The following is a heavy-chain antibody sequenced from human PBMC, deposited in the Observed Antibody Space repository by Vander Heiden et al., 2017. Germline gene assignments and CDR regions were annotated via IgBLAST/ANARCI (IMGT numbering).Heavy chain of an antibody. CDR2: SIPTFGTA. J-gene: IGHJ6*02. D-gene: IGHD3-10*01. V-gene: IGHV1-69*06. CDR3: ARGDRGALYGMDA. Sequence: QVQLVQSGAEVRKPGSSVQVSCKASGSPFSSYAVSWVRRDPGPGLEWMGGSIPTFGTANYAQKFQGRVTITADKATSTAYMELSSLRSEDTAVYYCARGDRGALYGMDAWGQGTTVTVSS. CDR1: GSPFSSYA.